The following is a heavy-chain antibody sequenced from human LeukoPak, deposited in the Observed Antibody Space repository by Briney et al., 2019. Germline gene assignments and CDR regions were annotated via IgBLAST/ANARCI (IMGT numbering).Heavy chain of an antibody. CDR3: ARDLGGERTAEF. CDR2: IYNRGDR. D-gene: IGHD2-21*01. V-gene: IGHV3-53*01. Sequence: PGGSLRLSCVASGFTFSSNHRSWYRQAPGKGLEWVSVIYNRGDRNYADSVKGRFTISRDNSKNTLYLQMDSLRVEDTAVYYCARDLGGERTAEFGGQGTLVTVSS. CDR1: GFTFSSNH. J-gene: IGHJ4*02.